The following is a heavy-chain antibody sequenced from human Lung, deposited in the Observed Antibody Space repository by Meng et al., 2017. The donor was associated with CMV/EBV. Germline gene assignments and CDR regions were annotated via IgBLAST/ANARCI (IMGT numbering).Heavy chain of an antibody. V-gene: IGHV4-34*01. Sequence: LETLSLXCAVYGGSFSGYYWSWIRQPPGKGLEWIGEINPSGSTNYNPSLKSRVTISVDTSKNQFSLRLSSVTAADTALYYCARGILPQRGSTVPTPDYWGQGTXVTVSS. CDR1: GGSFSGYY. CDR3: ARGILPQRGSTVPTPDY. J-gene: IGHJ4*02. CDR2: INPSGST. D-gene: IGHD4-11*01.